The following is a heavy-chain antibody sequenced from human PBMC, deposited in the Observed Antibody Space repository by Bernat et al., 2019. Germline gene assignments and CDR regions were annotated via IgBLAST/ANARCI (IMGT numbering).Heavy chain of an antibody. J-gene: IGHJ4*02. CDR3: ARDSISQAADLDC. CDR2: IWYDGRNK. V-gene: IGHV3-33*01. Sequence: QVQLVESGGGVVQPGRSLRLSCAASGFTFSSYGMHWVRQAPGKGLEWVAVIWYDGRNKYYADSVKGRFTISRDNSKNTLHLQMNSLRAGDTAVYYCARDSISQAADLDCWGQGTLVTVSS. D-gene: IGHD6-13*01. CDR1: GFTFSSYG.